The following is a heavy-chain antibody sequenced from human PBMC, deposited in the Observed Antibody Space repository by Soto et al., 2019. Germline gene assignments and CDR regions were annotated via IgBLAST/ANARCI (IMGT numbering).Heavy chain of an antibody. CDR2: IKDDGSDK. V-gene: IGHV3-7*05. Sequence: EVQLVESGGGLVQPGGSLRLSCLASEFTFNTYWMNWVRQAPGRGLEWVANIKDDGSDKNYVDSVKGRFTISRDNAKNSLYLQMNRLRGEDTAVYFCVRDWGTPGRGSAVGYYYHYGMDVWGQGTTVTVSS. CDR1: EFTFNTYW. J-gene: IGHJ6*02. CDR3: VRDWGTPGRGSAVGYYYHYGMDV. D-gene: IGHD6-19*01.